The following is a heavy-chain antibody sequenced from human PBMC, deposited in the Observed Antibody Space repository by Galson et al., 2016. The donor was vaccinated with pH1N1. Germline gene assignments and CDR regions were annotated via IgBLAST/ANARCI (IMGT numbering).Heavy chain of an antibody. V-gene: IGHV3-30*02. J-gene: IGHJ4*02. D-gene: IGHD3-9*01. CDR1: GFTFSNYG. Sequence: SLRLSCAASGFTFSNYGMHWVRQAPDKGLEWVAFLRYDATSKIYADSVKGRFTISRDNPKNTLYLQMNNLRDEDTAMYFCARRYFDYWGQGALATVSS. CDR2: LRYDATSK. CDR3: ARRYFDY.